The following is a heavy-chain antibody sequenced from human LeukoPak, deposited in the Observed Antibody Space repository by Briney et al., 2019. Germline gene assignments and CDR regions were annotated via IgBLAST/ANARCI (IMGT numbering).Heavy chain of an antibody. D-gene: IGHD3-3*01. CDR2: MNPNSGNT. CDR1: GYTFTSYD. Sequence: ASVKVSCKASGYTFTSYDINWVRQATGQGLEWMGWMNPNSGNTGYAQKFQGRVTITRNTSISTAYMELCSLRSEDTAVYYCARASFWNSYYYFDYWGQGTLVTVSS. CDR3: ARASFWNSYYYFDY. J-gene: IGHJ4*02. V-gene: IGHV1-8*03.